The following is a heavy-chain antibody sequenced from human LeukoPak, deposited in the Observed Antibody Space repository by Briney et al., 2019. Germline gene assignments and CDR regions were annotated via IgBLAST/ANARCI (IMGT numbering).Heavy chain of an antibody. CDR1: GFTFSSYA. CDR3: ARDYGRAPIAARPGWFDP. J-gene: IGHJ5*02. V-gene: IGHV3-30*01. D-gene: IGHD6-6*01. CDR2: ISYDGSNK. Sequence: SGGSLRLSCAASGFTFSSYAMHWVCQAPGTGLGWVAVISYDGSNKYYADSVKGRFTISRDNSKNTLYLQMNSLRAEDTAVYYCARDYGRAPIAARPGWFDPWGQGPLVTVSS.